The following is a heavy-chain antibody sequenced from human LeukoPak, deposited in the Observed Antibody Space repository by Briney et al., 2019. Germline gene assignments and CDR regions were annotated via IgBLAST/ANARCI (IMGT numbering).Heavy chain of an antibody. D-gene: IGHD2-21*01. CDR3: ARDLGVRGMDV. V-gene: IGHV4-31*03. Sequence: PSETLSLTCTVSGGSISSGGYYWSWIRQHPGKGLEWIGYLYYTGTTYYNPSLKSRIIISVDTSKTQFSLRLSSVSVADMAIYYCARDLGVRGMDVWGQGTTVTVSS. CDR1: GGSISSGGYY. J-gene: IGHJ6*02. CDR2: LYYTGTT.